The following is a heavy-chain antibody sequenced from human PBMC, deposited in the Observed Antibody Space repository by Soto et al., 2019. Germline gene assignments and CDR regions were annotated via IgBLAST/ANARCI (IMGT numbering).Heavy chain of an antibody. CDR2: IWYDGSNK. J-gene: IGHJ6*02. Sequence: HPGGSLRLSCAASGSTFSSYGMHWVRQAPGKGLEWVAVIWYDGSNKYYADSVKGRFTISRDNSKNTLYLQMNSLRAEDTAVYYCEAPRGSDGMDVWGQGTTVTVSS. CDR3: EAPRGSDGMDV. D-gene: IGHD3-10*01. CDR1: GSTFSSYG. V-gene: IGHV3-33*01.